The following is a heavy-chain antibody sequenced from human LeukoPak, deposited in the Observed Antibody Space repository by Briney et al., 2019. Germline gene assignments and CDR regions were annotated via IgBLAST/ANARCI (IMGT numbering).Heavy chain of an antibody. CDR3: ARDPTVYSSSWCFDY. J-gene: IGHJ4*02. V-gene: IGHV1-18*01. CDR2: ISAYNGNT. CDR1: GYTFTSYA. D-gene: IGHD6-13*01. Sequence: WASVKVSCKASGYTFTSYAMNWVRQAPGQGLEWMGWISAYNGNTNYAQKLQGRVTMTTDTSTSTAYMELRSLRSDDTAVYYCARDPTVYSSSWCFDYWGQGTLVTVSS.